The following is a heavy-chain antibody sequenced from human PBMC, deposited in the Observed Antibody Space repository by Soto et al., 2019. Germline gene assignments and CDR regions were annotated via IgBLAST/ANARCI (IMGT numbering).Heavy chain of an antibody. V-gene: IGHV3-23*01. D-gene: IGHD3-3*01. Sequence: DVQLLESGGGLVQPGGYLRLSCAPSGISLSGHDVSWVRQAPGKGLEGVAAVREGEGVTYYADSVKGRFTISRDNSKNTVYLRMNSLRGEDSALYYCKMSNDLEWSVWGQGTLVTVSS. CDR1: GISLSGHD. CDR3: KMSNDLEWSV. J-gene: IGHJ4*02. CDR2: VREGEGVT.